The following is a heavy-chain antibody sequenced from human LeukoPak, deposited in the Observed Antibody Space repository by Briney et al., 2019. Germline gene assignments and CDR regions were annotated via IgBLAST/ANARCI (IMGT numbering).Heavy chain of an antibody. CDR1: GFIFSRYA. D-gene: IGHD2-2*03. J-gene: IGHJ5*02. CDR3: ARDGYNWFDP. V-gene: IGHV3-7*01. Sequence: QAGGSLRLSCAASGFIFSRYAMSWVRQAPGKGLEWVANIKQDGSEKYYVDSVKGRFTISRDNAKNSLYLQMNSLRAEDTAVYYCARDGYNWFDPWGQGTLVTVSS. CDR2: IKQDGSEK.